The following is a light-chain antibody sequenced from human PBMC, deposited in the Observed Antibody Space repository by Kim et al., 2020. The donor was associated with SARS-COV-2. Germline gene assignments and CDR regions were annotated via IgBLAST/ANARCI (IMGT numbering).Light chain of an antibody. Sequence: SSELTQDPAVSVALGQTVRITCQGDSLRSYYASWYQQKPGQAPVLVIYGKNNRPSGIPDRFSGSSSGNTASLTITGAQAEDEADYYCKSRDSSANSYVFGSGTKVTVL. CDR1: SLRSYY. V-gene: IGLV3-19*01. CDR3: KSRDSSANSYV. J-gene: IGLJ1*01. CDR2: GKN.